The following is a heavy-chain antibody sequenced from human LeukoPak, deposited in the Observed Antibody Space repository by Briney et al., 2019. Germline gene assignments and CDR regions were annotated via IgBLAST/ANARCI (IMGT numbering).Heavy chain of an antibody. Sequence: GGSLRLSCAASGFIFSSYGMHWVRQAPGKGLEWVAVISYDGSDKYFADSVKGRFTISRDNSKNTLYLQMNSLRAEDTAVYYCAKAPRPWVGGATGSRYYFHYWGQGTLVTVSS. CDR3: AKAPRPWVGGATGSRYYFHY. J-gene: IGHJ4*02. CDR2: ISYDGSDK. CDR1: GFIFSSYG. D-gene: IGHD1-26*01. V-gene: IGHV3-30*18.